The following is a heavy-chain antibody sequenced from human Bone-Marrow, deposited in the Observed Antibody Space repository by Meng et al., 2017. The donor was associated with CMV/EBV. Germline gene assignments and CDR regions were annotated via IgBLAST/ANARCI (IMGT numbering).Heavy chain of an antibody. J-gene: IGHJ6*02. CDR2: ISYDGSNK. D-gene: IGHD6-13*01. V-gene: IGHV3-30*04. CDR1: GFTFSSYA. CDR3: ARDAGDHYYYYGMDV. Sequence: GESLKISCAASGFTFSSYAMHWVRQAPGKGLEWVAVISYDGSNKYYADSVKGRFTISRDNAKNSLYLQMNSLRAEDTAVYYCARDAGDHYYYYGMDVWGQGITVTVSS.